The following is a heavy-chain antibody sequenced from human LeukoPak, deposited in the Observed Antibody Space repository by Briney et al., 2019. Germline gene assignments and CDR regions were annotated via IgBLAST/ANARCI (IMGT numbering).Heavy chain of an antibody. Sequence: SETLSLTCTVSGYSVSSGYYWGWIRQPPGKGLEWIGSIYHSGSTYYNPSLKSRVTISVDTSKNQFSLKLSSVTAADTAVYYCARNMVRGVIINYWGQGTLVTVSS. CDR3: ARNMVRGVIINY. CDR2: IYHSGST. D-gene: IGHD3-10*01. V-gene: IGHV4-38-2*02. J-gene: IGHJ4*02. CDR1: GYSVSSGYY.